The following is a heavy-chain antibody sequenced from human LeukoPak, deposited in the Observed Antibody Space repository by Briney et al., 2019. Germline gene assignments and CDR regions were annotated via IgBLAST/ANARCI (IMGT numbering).Heavy chain of an antibody. J-gene: IGHJ5*02. D-gene: IGHD6-13*01. Sequence: GGSLRLSCAASGFTFSTHGMNWVRQAPGKGLEWVSSISDSSSAIFYADSVKGRFTISRDNAKNSLYLQMNSLRAEDTAVYYCARGTQYSSSRDWFDPWGQGTLVTVSS. CDR3: ARGTQYSSSRDWFDP. CDR2: ISDSSSAI. V-gene: IGHV3-21*01. CDR1: GFTFSTHG.